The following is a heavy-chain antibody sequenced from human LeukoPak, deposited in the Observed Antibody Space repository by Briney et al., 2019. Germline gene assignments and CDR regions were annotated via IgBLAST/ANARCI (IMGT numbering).Heavy chain of an antibody. D-gene: IGHD1-26*01. CDR2: ITSGFTP. CDR3: AKDYPDSRVGDVFFEY. V-gene: IGHV3-23*01. J-gene: IGHJ4*02. Sequence: PGGSLSLSCAASGLTFSNYAMSWFRQAPGKGLEWVSGITSGFTPHYADSVKGRFTISRDNSKNTFHLQMNSLRAEDTAVYYCAKDYPDSRVGDVFFEYWGRGTLVTVSS. CDR1: GLTFSNYA.